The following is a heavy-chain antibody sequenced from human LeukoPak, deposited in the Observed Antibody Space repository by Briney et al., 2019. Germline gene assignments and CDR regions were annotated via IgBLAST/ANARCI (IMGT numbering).Heavy chain of an antibody. CDR2: IYYSGST. D-gene: IGHD4-23*01. V-gene: IGHV4-61*08. CDR1: GGSISSGDYY. Sequence: SETLSLTCTVSGGSISSGDYYWSWIRQPPGKGLEWIVYIYYSGSTNYNPSLKSRVTISVDTSKNQFSLKLSSVTAADTAVYYCARGGGGPYYYYGMDVWGQGTTVTVSS. J-gene: IGHJ6*02. CDR3: ARGGGGPYYYYGMDV.